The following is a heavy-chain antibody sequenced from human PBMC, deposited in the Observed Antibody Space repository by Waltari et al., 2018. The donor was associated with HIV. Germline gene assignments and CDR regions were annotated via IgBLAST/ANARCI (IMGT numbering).Heavy chain of an antibody. Sequence: QVQLQESGTGLVKPSETLSLTCSVSGGSISSYYLTWIRQPPGKGLGWIGYIYYSGSTNYNPALKSRVTISVDTSKNKFSLKLSSVTAADTAVYYCARGGSSGYYYGWGQGTLVTVSS. D-gene: IGHD3-22*01. CDR3: ARGGSSGYYYG. V-gene: IGHV4-59*01. CDR1: GGSISSYY. CDR2: IYYSGST. J-gene: IGHJ4*02.